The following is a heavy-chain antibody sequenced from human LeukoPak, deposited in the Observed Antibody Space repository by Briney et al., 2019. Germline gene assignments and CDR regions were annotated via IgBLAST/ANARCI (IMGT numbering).Heavy chain of an antibody. Sequence: GGSLRLSCAASGFTVSSNYMSWVRQAPGRGLEWVSVIYSGGSTYYADSVKGRFDISRGNSKNTLYLQMNSLRADDTAVYYCARDNWGRPLDYWGQGTLVTVSS. J-gene: IGHJ4*02. D-gene: IGHD7-27*01. V-gene: IGHV3-66*01. CDR1: GFTVSSNY. CDR3: ARDNWGRPLDY. CDR2: IYSGGST.